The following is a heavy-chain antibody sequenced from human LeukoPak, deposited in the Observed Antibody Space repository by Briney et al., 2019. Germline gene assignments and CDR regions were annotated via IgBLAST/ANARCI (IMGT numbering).Heavy chain of an antibody. CDR2: ISGSGGST. CDR3: AKLLLSGITIFGVVDYFDY. D-gene: IGHD3-3*01. Sequence: GGSLRLSCAASGFTFSSYAMSWVRQAPGKGLEWVSAISGSGGSTYYADSVKGRFTISRDNSKNTLYLQMNSLRAEDTAVYYCAKLLLSGITIFGVVDYFDYWGQGTLVTVSS. J-gene: IGHJ4*02. CDR1: GFTFSSYA. V-gene: IGHV3-23*01.